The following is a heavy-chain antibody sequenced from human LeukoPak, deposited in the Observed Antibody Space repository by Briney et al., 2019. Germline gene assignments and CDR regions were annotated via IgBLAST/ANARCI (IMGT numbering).Heavy chain of an antibody. CDR1: GYTFTSYD. Sequence: GASVKVSCKASGYTFTSYDINWVRQATGQGLEWMGWMNPNSGNTGYAQKFQGRVTMTRNTSISTAYMELSSLRSEDKAVYYCARNLLDSSGWYFIYYFDYWGQGTLVTVTS. J-gene: IGHJ4*02. CDR3: ARNLLDSSGWYFIYYFDY. CDR2: MNPNSGNT. D-gene: IGHD6-19*01. V-gene: IGHV1-8*01.